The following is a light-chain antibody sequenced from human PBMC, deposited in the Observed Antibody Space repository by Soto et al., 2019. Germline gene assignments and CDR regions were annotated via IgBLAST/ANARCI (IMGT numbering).Light chain of an antibody. J-gene: IGLJ1*01. CDR2: DVS. CDR1: SSDVGGYNY. V-gene: IGLV2-14*03. CDR3: SSYTTSNTRQIV. Sequence: ALTQPASVSGSPGQSITISCTGTSSDVGGYNYVSWYQHHPGKAPKLIIYDVSDRPSGVSNRFSGSKSGNTASLTISGLQPEDEADYYCSSYTTSNTRQIVFGTGTKVNVL.